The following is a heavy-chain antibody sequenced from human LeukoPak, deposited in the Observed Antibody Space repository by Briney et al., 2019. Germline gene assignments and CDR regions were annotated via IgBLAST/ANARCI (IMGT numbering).Heavy chain of an antibody. CDR3: ARRIAVAGKTTAVSDY. J-gene: IGHJ4*02. D-gene: IGHD6-19*01. Sequence: PSQTLSLTCTVSGGSISSGGYYWSWIRQPPGKGLEWIGSIYYSGSTYYNPSLKSRVTISVDTSKNQFSLKLSSVTAADTAVYYCARRIAVAGKTTAVSDYWGQGTLVTVSS. V-gene: IGHV4-39*01. CDR1: GGSISSGGYY. CDR2: IYYSGST.